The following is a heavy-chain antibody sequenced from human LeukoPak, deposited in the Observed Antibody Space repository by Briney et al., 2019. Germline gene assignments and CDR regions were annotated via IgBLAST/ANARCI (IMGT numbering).Heavy chain of an antibody. V-gene: IGHV4-30-4*01. J-gene: IGHJ4*02. Sequence: SQTLSLTCTVSGGSISSGYYYWIRIRQPPGKGLEWIGNIYYSGSTYYNPSLKSRVTISVDTSKNQFSLKLSSVTAADTAVYYCARDHYYDSSGYYPLDYWGQGTLVTVSS. CDR2: IYYSGST. CDR1: GGSISSGYYY. CDR3: ARDHYYDSSGYYPLDY. D-gene: IGHD3-22*01.